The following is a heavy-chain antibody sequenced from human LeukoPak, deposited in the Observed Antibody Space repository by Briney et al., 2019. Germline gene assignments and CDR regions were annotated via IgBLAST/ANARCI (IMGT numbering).Heavy chain of an antibody. CDR3: ARAAATVTTYYYYYYMDV. CDR1: GGSISSYY. D-gene: IGHD4-17*01. CDR2: IYTSGST. J-gene: IGHJ6*03. Sequence: PSETLSLTCTVSGGSISSYYWSWIRQPAGKGLEWSGRIYTSGSTNYNPSLKSRVTLSVDTSKNQFSLKLSSVTAADTAVYYCARAAATVTTYYYYYYMDVWGKGTTVTVSS. V-gene: IGHV4-4*07.